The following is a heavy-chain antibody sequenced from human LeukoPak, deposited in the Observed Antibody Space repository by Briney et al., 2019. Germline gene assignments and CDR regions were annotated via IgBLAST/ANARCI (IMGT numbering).Heavy chain of an antibody. Sequence: PSETLSLTCTVSGGSISSYYWSWIRQPAGKGLEWIGRIYTSGSTNYNPSLKSRVTMSVDTSKNQFSLKLSSVTAADTAVYYCAKDPGWELLAYYYYGMDVWGQGTTVTVSS. D-gene: IGHD1-26*01. CDR1: GGSISSYY. CDR2: IYTSGST. CDR3: AKDPGWELLAYYYYGMDV. J-gene: IGHJ6*02. V-gene: IGHV4-4*07.